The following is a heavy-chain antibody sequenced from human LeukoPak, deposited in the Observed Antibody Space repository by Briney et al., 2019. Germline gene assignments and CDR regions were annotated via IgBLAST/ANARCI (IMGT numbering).Heavy chain of an antibody. J-gene: IGHJ6*03. CDR1: GGSISSYY. CDR3: ARATRDGYNSYYYYYYMDV. Sequence: SETLSLTCTVSGGSISSYYWSWIRQPPGKGLEWIGNIYYSGSTNYNPSLKSRVTISVDTSKNQFSLKLSSVTAADTAVYYCARATRDGYNSYYYYYYMDVWGKGTTVTVSS. CDR2: IYYSGST. D-gene: IGHD5-24*01. V-gene: IGHV4-59*01.